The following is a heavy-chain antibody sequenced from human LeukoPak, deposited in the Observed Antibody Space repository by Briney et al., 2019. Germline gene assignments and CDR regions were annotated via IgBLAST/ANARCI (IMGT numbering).Heavy chain of an antibody. J-gene: IGHJ4*02. Sequence: NPSETLSLTCTVSGGSISSGGYYWSWIRQHPGKGLEWIGYIYYSGSTYYNPSLKSRVTISVDTSKNQFSLKLSSVTAADTAVYYCARGDGYNSLYFDYWGQGILVTVS. CDR1: GGSISSGGYY. V-gene: IGHV4-31*03. D-gene: IGHD5-24*01. CDR2: IYYSGST. CDR3: ARGDGYNSLYFDY.